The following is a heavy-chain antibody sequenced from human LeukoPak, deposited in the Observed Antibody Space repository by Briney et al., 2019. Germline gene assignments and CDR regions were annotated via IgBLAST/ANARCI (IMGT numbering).Heavy chain of an antibody. Sequence: PGGSLRLSCAASGFTFSSYAMSWVREAPGKGLEWVSAISGSGGSTYYADSVKGRFTISRDNSKNTLYLQMNSLRSDDTAVYYCARALRWLLSNWGQGTLVTVSS. CDR2: ISGSGGST. CDR3: ARALRWLLSN. CDR1: GFTFSSYA. V-gene: IGHV3-23*01. D-gene: IGHD3-3*01. J-gene: IGHJ4*02.